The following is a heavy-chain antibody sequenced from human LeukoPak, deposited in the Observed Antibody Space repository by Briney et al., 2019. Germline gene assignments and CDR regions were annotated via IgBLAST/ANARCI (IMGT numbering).Heavy chain of an antibody. CDR3: ARGMAGYCSRTSCPRWWFDP. CDR1: GGSISSGDYY. V-gene: IGHV4-30-4*01. CDR2: IYYSGST. D-gene: IGHD2-2*01. Sequence: PSETLSLTCTVSGGSISSGDYYWSWIRQPPGKGLEWIGYIYYSGSTYYNPSLKSRVTISVDTSKNQFSLKLSSVTAADTAVYYCARGMAGYCSRTSCPRWWFDPWGQGTLVAVSS. J-gene: IGHJ5*02.